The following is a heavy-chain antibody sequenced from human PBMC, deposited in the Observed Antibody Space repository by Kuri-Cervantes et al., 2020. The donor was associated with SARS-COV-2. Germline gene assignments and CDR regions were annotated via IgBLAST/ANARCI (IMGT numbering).Heavy chain of an antibody. CDR3: ARDTGYGADYFDY. Sequence: ASVKVSCKASGYTFTGYYMHWVRQAPGQGLEWMGWINPNSGGTNYAQKFQGRVTMTRDTSTSTAYMELRSLRSDDTAVYYCARDTGYGADYFDYWGQGTLVTVSS. CDR1: GYTFTGYY. J-gene: IGHJ4*02. CDR2: INPNSGGT. D-gene: IGHD4-17*01. V-gene: IGHV1-2*02.